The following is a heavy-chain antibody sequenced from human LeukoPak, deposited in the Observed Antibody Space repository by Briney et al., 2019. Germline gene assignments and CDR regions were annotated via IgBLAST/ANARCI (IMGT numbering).Heavy chain of an antibody. D-gene: IGHD3-22*01. J-gene: IGHJ1*01. CDR2: ISAYNGNT. V-gene: IGHV1-18*01. Sequence: ASVKVSFKASGYTFTIYGISWVRQAPGQGLEWMGWISAYNGNTNYAQKLQGRVTMTTDTSTSTAYMELRSLRSDDTAVYYCARSLRLSDSSGYYYDEYFQHWGQGTLVTVSS. CDR3: ARSLRLSDSSGYYYDEYFQH. CDR1: GYTFTIYG.